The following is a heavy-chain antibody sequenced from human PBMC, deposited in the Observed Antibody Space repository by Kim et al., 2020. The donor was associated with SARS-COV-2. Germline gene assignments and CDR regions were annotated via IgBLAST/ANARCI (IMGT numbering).Heavy chain of an antibody. V-gene: IGHV3-30*04. J-gene: IGHJ4*02. CDR3: ARDDDSSSWSWDY. D-gene: IGHD6-13*01. CDR1: GFTFSSYA. CDR2: ISYDGSNK. Sequence: GGSLRLSCAASGFTFSSYAMHWVRQAPGKGLEWVAVISYDGSNKYYADSVKGRFTISRDNSKNTLYLQMNSLRAEDTAVYYCARDDDSSSWSWDYWGQGT.